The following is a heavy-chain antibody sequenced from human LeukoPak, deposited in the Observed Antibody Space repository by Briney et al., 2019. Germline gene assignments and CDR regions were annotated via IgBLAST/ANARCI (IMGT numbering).Heavy chain of an antibody. J-gene: IGHJ5*02. CDR1: GFTFSSYE. CDR2: ISDSGKTI. Sequence: GSLRLSCAASGFTFSSYEMNWVRQAPGKGLEWVSYISDSGKTIYYADSVKGRFTISRDNAKNSLYLQMNSLRAEDTAVYYCVRDHSGWSLDPWGQGTLVTVPS. D-gene: IGHD6-19*01. V-gene: IGHV3-48*03. CDR3: VRDHSGWSLDP.